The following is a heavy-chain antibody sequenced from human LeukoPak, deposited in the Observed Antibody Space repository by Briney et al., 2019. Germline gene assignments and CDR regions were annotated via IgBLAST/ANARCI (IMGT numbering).Heavy chain of an antibody. CDR3: ASIPGY. V-gene: IGHV4-59*01. D-gene: IGHD2-2*02. CDR2: IYHSGST. Sequence: SETLSLTCTVSGGSISSYYWSWIRQPPGKGLEWIGYIYHSGSTNYNPSLKSRVTISVDTSKNQFSLKLSSVTAADTAVYYCASIPGYWGQGTLVTVSS. CDR1: GGSISSYY. J-gene: IGHJ4*02.